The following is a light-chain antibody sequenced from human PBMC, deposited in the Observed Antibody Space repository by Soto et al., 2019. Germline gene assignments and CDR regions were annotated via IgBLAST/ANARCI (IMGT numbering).Light chain of an antibody. CDR2: GAS. CDR1: QSVSSSY. V-gene: IGKV3-20*01. J-gene: IGKJ1*01. CDR3: QQYGTSFPWT. Sequence: EIVLTQSPGTLSLSPGERATLSCRASQSVSSSYLAWYQQKPGQAPRLLIYGASSRATGIPDRFSGSGSGTDFTLTISRLEPEDFAVYSCQQYGTSFPWTFGQGTKVEIK.